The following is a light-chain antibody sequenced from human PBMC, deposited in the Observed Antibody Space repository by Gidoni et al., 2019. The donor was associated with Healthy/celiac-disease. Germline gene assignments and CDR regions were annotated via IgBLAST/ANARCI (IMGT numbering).Light chain of an antibody. CDR1: QGISNS. Sequence: DIQMTQSPSSLSASVGDSVTITCRASQGISNSLAWYQQKPGKAPKLLLYAASRLESGVPSRFSGSGSGTDYTLTISSLQPEDCATYYCQQYYSTLGLTFGGGTKVEIK. CDR3: QQYYSTLGLT. CDR2: AAS. J-gene: IGKJ4*01. V-gene: IGKV1-NL1*01.